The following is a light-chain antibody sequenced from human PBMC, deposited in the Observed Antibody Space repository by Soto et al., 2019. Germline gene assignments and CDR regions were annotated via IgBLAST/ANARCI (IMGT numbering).Light chain of an antibody. CDR1: QSVSSS. V-gene: IGKV3-20*01. CDR3: QQYGSSPIT. Sequence: EIVLTQSPGTLSLSPGERATLSCRASQSVSSSLAWYQQKTGQAPRLLISGASSRATGIPDRFSGSGSGTDFTLTISRLEPEDFALYYCQQYGSSPITFGQGTRLEI. CDR2: GAS. J-gene: IGKJ5*01.